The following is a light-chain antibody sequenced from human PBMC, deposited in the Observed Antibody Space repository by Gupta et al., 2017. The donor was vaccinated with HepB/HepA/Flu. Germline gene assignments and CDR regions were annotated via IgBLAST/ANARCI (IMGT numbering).Light chain of an antibody. CDR2: DAS. CDR3: QQRSNWPPFT. V-gene: IGKV3-11*01. Sequence: EIVLTQSPATLSLSPGERATLSCRASQSVSSYLAWYQQKPGQAPRLLIYDASNRATGIPARFSGSGSGTDFTLTISSLEPEDFAVYYCQQRSNWPPFTFGPGTXVDIK. CDR1: QSVSSY. J-gene: IGKJ3*01.